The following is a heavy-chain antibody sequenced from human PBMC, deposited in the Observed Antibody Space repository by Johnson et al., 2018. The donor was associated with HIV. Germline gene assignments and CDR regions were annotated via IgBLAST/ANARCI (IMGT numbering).Heavy chain of an antibody. J-gene: IGHJ3*02. Sequence: VQLVESGGGLVQPGRSLRLSCAASGFTFDDYAMHWVRQAPGKGLEWVSRMNGDGKSTTYADSVKGRFTISRDNAKNTLYLQMNSLRAEDTAVYYCAREQELIGERAFDIWGQGTMVTVSS. CDR2: MNGDGKST. D-gene: IGHD6-13*01. CDR1: GFTFDDYA. V-gene: IGHV3-74*01. CDR3: AREQELIGERAFDI.